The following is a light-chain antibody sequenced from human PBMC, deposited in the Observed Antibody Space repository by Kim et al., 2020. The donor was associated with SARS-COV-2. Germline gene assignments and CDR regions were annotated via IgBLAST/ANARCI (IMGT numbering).Light chain of an antibody. CDR3: SSYTSSRNYV. J-gene: IGLJ1*01. V-gene: IGLV2-14*03. CDR2: DVS. Sequence: GQSITISCTGTSSDVGGYNYVSWYQQHPGKAPKLMIYDVSNRPSGVANRFSGSKSGNTASLTISGLQAEDEADYYCSSYTSSRNYVFGTGTKVTVL. CDR1: SSDVGGYNY.